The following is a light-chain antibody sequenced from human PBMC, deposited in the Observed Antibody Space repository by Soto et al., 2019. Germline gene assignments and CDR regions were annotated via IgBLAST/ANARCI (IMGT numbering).Light chain of an antibody. CDR2: DVS. V-gene: IGLV2-14*01. Sequence: QSVLTQPASVSGSPGQWITISCTGTSSDVGGYNYVSWYQQHPGKAPTLMIYDVSNRPSGVSNRFSGSKSVSTASLTISGLQADDETDYYCSSYTSSSTYVFGTGTKLTVL. CDR3: SSYTSSSTYV. CDR1: SSDVGGYNY. J-gene: IGLJ1*01.